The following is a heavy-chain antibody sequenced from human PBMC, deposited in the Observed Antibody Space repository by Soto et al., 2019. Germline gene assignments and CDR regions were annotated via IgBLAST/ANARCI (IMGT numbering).Heavy chain of an antibody. CDR2: IIPMFGIG. Sequence: QVQLVQSGAEVKMPGSSVRVSCKASGGSFSNYAISWVRQAPGQGLEWMGGIIPMFGIGNYAEKFLGRVTGIADESTGTSHVGLRSLTSQDTGVYFWAIANGENDIYAMDVWGQGMRVSSSS. CDR3: AIANGENDIYAMDV. D-gene: IGHD1-1*01. CDR1: GGSFSNYA. V-gene: IGHV1-69*01. J-gene: IGHJ6*02.